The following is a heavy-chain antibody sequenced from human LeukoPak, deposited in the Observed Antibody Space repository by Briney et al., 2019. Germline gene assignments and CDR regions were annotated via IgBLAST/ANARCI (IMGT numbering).Heavy chain of an antibody. Sequence: PGGSLRLSCAASGFTFDDYAMHWVRQAPGKGLEWVSLISGDGGSTYYADSVKDRFTISRDNIKNSLYLQMNSLRTEDTALYYCAKQVPRNPTTIFGVVTPGHFDYWGQGTLVTVSS. D-gene: IGHD3-3*01. CDR1: GFTFDDYA. CDR3: AKQVPRNPTTIFGVVTPGHFDY. J-gene: IGHJ4*02. CDR2: ISGDGGST. V-gene: IGHV3-43*02.